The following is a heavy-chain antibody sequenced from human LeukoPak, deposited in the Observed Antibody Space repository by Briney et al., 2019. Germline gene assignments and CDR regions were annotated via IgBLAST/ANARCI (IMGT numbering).Heavy chain of an antibody. J-gene: IGHJ4*02. V-gene: IGHV1-2*02. CDR3: ARDGGHCSGGSCPALIDY. Sequence: ASVKVSCKASGYTFTGYYIHWVRQAPGQGLEWMGWINPNSGGTNYAQKFQGRVTLTRDTSITTACMEVSRLKSDDTAVYYCARDGGHCSGGSCPALIDYWGQGTLVTVSS. D-gene: IGHD2-15*01. CDR2: INPNSGGT. CDR1: GYTFTGYY.